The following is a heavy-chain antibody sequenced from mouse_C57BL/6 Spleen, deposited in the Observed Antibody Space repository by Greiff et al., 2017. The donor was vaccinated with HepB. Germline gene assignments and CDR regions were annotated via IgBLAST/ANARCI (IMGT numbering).Heavy chain of an antibody. V-gene: IGHV1-81*01. CDR1: GYTFTSYG. CDR3: AREDSSGPWFAY. Sequence: QVQLQQSGAELARPGASVKLSCKASGYTFTSYGISWVKQRTGQGLEWIGEIYPRSGNTYYNEKFKGKATLTADKSSSTAYMELRSLTSEDSAVYFCAREDSSGPWFAYWGQGTLATVSA. J-gene: IGHJ3*01. CDR2: IYPRSGNT. D-gene: IGHD3-2*02.